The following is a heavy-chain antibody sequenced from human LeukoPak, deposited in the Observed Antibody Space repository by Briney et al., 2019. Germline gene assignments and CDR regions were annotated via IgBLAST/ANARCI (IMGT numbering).Heavy chain of an antibody. J-gene: IGHJ4*02. CDR3: ARDRSPLGFDY. Sequence: SETLSLTCAVSGVSITGSTYDWGWVRQPPGKGLEWIGNVFYNGNTKYNPSLRSRGTISRDTSKNQFSLRLTSVTAADTAVYYCARDRSPLGFDYWGQGILVTVSS. CDR2: VFYNGNT. CDR1: GVSITGSTYD. D-gene: IGHD7-27*01. V-gene: IGHV4-39*07.